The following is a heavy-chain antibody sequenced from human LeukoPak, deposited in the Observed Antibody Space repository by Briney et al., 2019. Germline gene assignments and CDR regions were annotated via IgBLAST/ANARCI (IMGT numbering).Heavy chain of an antibody. Sequence: PSETLSLTCTVSGGSISSYYWNWIRQPPGKGLEWIGYIYYSGSTSYNPSLKSRVTISVDTSKNQFSLKLSSVTAADTAVYYCARDYGGNSPGWFDPWGQGTLVTVSS. CDR1: GGSISSYY. CDR3: ARDYGGNSPGWFDP. D-gene: IGHD4-23*01. CDR2: IYYSGST. V-gene: IGHV4-59*01. J-gene: IGHJ5*02.